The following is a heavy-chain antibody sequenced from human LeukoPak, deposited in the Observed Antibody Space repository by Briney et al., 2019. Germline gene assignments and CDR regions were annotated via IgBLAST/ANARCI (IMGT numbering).Heavy chain of an antibody. CDR3: ARDSPGYSSSWGY. D-gene: IGHD6-13*01. J-gene: IGHJ4*02. Sequence: SQTLSLTCTVSGGSISSGGYYWSWIRQHPGKGLEWIGYIYYSGSTYYNPSLKSRVTISVDTSKNQFSLKLSSVTAADTAVYYCARDSPGYSSSWGYWGQGTLVTVSS. V-gene: IGHV4-31*03. CDR1: GGSISSGGYY. CDR2: IYYSGST.